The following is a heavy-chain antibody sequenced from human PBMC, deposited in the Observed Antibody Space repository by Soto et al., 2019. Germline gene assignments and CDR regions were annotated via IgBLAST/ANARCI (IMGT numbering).Heavy chain of an antibody. V-gene: IGHV1-46*03. Sequence: ASVKVSCKASGYTFTSYYMHWVRQAPGQGLEWMGIINPSGGSTSYAQKFQGRVTMTRDTSTSTVYMELSSLRSEDTAVYYCARDLEWLRGDYYYYMDVWGKGTTVTVSS. CDR2: INPSGGST. D-gene: IGHD3-3*01. CDR3: ARDLEWLRGDYYYYMDV. J-gene: IGHJ6*03. CDR1: GYTFTSYY.